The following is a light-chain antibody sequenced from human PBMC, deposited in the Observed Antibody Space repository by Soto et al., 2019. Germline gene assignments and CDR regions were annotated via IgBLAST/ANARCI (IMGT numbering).Light chain of an antibody. CDR3: CSFAGSYSYV. J-gene: IGLJ1*01. CDR2: DVT. Sequence: QSALTHPRSVSASPGQSVTISCTGTSSDVGRYDYVSWYQQHPGKAPKLIVYDVTERPSGVPDRFSDSKSGNTASLTISGLQAVDEADYSCCSFAGSYSYVFGTGTKVTVL. V-gene: IGLV2-11*01. CDR1: SSDVGRYDY.